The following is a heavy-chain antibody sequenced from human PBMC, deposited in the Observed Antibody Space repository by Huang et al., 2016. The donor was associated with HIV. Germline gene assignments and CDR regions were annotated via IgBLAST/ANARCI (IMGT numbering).Heavy chain of an antibody. Sequence: QIQLMQSGPELKQPGASVKVSCKASAYTFTSYGITWVRQAPGKGPEGMGWISAYSGDTEYAKKFQGRVTLTTDTTTNIAYMELRSLRSDDTAKYYCARDPKYHRIGYYRQRRGIDIWGQGTMVIVSS. CDR3: ARDPKYHRIGYYRQRRGIDI. CDR2: ISAYSGDT. J-gene: IGHJ3*02. CDR1: AYTFTSYG. D-gene: IGHD3-22*01. V-gene: IGHV1-18*01.